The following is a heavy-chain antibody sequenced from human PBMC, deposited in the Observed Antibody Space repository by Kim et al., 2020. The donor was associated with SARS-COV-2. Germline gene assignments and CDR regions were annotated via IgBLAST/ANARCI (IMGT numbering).Heavy chain of an antibody. D-gene: IGHD6-13*01. V-gene: IGHV1-18*01. CDR2: ISAYNGNT. J-gene: IGHJ5*02. Sequence: ASVKVSCKASGYTFTSYGISWVRQAPGQGLEWMGWISAYNGNTNYAQKLQGRVTMTTDTSTSTAYMELRSLRSDDTAVYYCARVVSSSSWYWFDPWGQGTLVTVSS. CDR1: GYTFTSYG. CDR3: ARVVSSSSWYWFDP.